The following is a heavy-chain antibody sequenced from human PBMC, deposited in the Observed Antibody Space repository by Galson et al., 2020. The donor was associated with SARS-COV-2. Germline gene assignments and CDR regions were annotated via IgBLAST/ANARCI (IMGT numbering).Heavy chain of an antibody. CDR3: ARHETGCSGYDSVGYWGGGDCYYVDY. CDR2: IYYSGST. V-gene: IGHV4-39*01. Sequence: SETLSLTCTVSGGSLSSSTYSWGWIRQPPGKGLEWIGSIYYSGSTYYNPSLKSRFTISVDTSKNQFSLKMGSVTAADTAVYYCARHETGCSGYDSVGYWGGGDCYYVDYWGHGTLVTVS. J-gene: IGHJ4*01. CDR1: GGSLSSSTYS. D-gene: IGHD5-12*01.